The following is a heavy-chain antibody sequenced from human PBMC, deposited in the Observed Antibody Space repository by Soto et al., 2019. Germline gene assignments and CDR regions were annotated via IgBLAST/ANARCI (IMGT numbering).Heavy chain of an antibody. Sequence: PSENLSLTYAVYGGSFSGYYWSWIRQPPGKGLEWIGEINHSGVTNYKPSLKRRVTISVDTSKNQFSLQLKSVTAADTALYYCARFSGSYYYAMDVWGQAPTVT. V-gene: IGHV4-34*01. D-gene: IGHD6-19*01. CDR1: GGSFSGYY. J-gene: IGHJ6*02. CDR3: ARFSGSYYYAMDV. CDR2: INHSGVT.